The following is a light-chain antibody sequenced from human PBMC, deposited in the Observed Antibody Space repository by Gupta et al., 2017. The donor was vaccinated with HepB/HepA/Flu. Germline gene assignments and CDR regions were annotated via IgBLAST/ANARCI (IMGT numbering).Light chain of an antibody. J-gene: IGLJ1*01. Sequence: SYVLTQPPSVSVAPGKTATITCGENNIGSKSVHWYQQKPGQAPVLVVYDDRDRPLGIPERFSGSNSGNTATLTISRVEAGDEADYYCQVLDGDSDHYVFGTGTKFTVL. CDR1: NIGSKS. V-gene: IGLV3-21*03. CDR2: DDR. CDR3: QVLDGDSDHYV.